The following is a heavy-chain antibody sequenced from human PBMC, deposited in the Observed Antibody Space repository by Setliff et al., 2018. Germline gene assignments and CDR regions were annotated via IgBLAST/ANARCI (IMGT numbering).Heavy chain of an antibody. CDR3: ARDQWVRSPPLYFSYSMDV. Sequence: SETLSLTCTVSGGSISSYYWSWIRQPPGKGLEWIGYIYYSGNTNYNPSLKSRVTVSLDTSKNQFSLKLTSMTAADTAVYYCARDQWVRSPPLYFSYSMDVWGQGTTVTVSS. D-gene: IGHD5-12*01. CDR2: IYYSGNT. CDR1: GGSISSYY. J-gene: IGHJ6*02. V-gene: IGHV4-59*12.